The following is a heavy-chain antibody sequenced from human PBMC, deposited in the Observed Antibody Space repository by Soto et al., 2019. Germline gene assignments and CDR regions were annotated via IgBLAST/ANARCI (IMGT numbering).Heavy chain of an antibody. CDR2: INEDESNT. D-gene: IGHD3-3*01. V-gene: IGHV3-74*01. CDR3: ARGLFLDY. CDR1: GFTFSNYW. Sequence: EVQLVESGGGLVQPGGSLRLSCATSGFTFSNYWMHWDRQAPGKGPVWVSRINEDESNTNYADSVKGRFTISRDNAKNTLYLQMNSLRAEDTAVYYCARGLFLDYWGQGTRVTVSS. J-gene: IGHJ4*02.